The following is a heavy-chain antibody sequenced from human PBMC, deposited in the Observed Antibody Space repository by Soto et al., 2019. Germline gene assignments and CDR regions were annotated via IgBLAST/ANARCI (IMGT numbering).Heavy chain of an antibody. CDR2: INSDGSST. J-gene: IGHJ4*02. CDR1: GFTFSSYW. D-gene: IGHD4-17*01. Sequence: GGSLRLSCAASGFTFSSYWMHWVRQAPGKGLVWVSRINSDGSSTSYADSVKGRFTISRDNAKKTLYLEMNSLRAEDTAVYYCARAGGTTVTGLWHFDSWGQGTLVTVSS. V-gene: IGHV3-74*01. CDR3: ARAGGTTVTGLWHFDS.